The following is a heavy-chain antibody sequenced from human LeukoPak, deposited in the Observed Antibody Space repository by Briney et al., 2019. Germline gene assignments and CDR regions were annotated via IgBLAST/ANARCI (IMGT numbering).Heavy chain of an antibody. D-gene: IGHD3-10*01. V-gene: IGHV3-7*03. Sequence: GGSLRLSCAASGFTLSNHWMIWVRQAPGKGLECVANIEQDGTEKYYLDSVKGRFTISRDNAKNSLYLQMNSLRAEDTAVYYCASWPGAWYGEDFWGQGTLVTVSS. CDR3: ASWPGAWYGEDF. CDR2: IEQDGTEK. J-gene: IGHJ4*02. CDR1: GFTLSNHW.